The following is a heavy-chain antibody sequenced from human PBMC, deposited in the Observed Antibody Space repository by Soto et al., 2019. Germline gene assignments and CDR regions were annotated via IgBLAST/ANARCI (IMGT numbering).Heavy chain of an antibody. CDR1: GFIFSSFG. D-gene: IGHD7-27*01. V-gene: IGHV3-33*01. CDR3: VRDLLGSGGHFDY. Sequence: GGSLRLSCAASGFIFSSFGMHWVRQAPGKGLEWVAHIWYDGSNTYYADSVKGRFTISRDNSRNTVYLQMNSLRAEDTSVYHCVRDLLGSGGHFDYWGQGTLVTVSS. CDR2: IWYDGSNT. J-gene: IGHJ4*02.